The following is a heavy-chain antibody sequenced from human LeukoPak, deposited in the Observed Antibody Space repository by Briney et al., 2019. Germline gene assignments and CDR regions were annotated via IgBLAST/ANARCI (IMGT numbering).Heavy chain of an antibody. CDR2: IIPIFGTA. J-gene: IGHJ6*02. CDR3: ARCDSSGYLFTYYYYYGMDV. D-gene: IGHD3-22*01. CDR1: GATFSSYA. Sequence: GASVKVSCKASGATFSSYAISWVRQAPGQGLEWMGGIIPIFGTANYAQKFQGRVTITADESTSTAYMELSSLRSEDTAVYYCARCDSSGYLFTYYYYYGMDVWGQGTTVTVSS. V-gene: IGHV1-69*01.